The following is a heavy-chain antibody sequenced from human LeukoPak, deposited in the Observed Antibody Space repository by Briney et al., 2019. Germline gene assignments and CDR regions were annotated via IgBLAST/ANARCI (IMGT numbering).Heavy chain of an antibody. D-gene: IGHD6-19*01. CDR3: ARDSSTEFAFDI. CDR2: IIPIFGTA. CDR1: GYTFTSYG. V-gene: IGHV1-69*13. Sequence: GASVKVSCKPSGYTFTSYGINWVRQAPGQGLEWMGGIIPIFGTANYAQKFQGRVTITADESTSTAYMELSSLRSEDTAVYYCARDSSTEFAFDIWGQGTMVTVSS. J-gene: IGHJ3*02.